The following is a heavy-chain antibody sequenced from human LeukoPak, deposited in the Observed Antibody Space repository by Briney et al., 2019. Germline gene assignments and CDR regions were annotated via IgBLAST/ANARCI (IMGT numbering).Heavy chain of an antibody. V-gene: IGHV3-49*04. Sequence: PGGSLRLSCTASGFTFGDYAMSWVRQAPGKGLEWVGFIRSKAYGGTTEYAASVKGRFTISRDDSKSIAYLQMNSLKTEDTAVYCCTREGRGYSYGLLDYWGQGTLVTVSS. CDR1: GFTFGDYA. D-gene: IGHD5-18*01. CDR2: IRSKAYGGTT. CDR3: TREGRGYSYGLLDY. J-gene: IGHJ4*02.